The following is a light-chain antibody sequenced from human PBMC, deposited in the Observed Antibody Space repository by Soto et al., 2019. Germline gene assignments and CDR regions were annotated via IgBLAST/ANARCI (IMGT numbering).Light chain of an antibody. CDR1: QSVGRRY. V-gene: IGKV3-20*01. Sequence: IVLTQSPGTLSLSPGERATLSCRASQSVGRRYLAWYQQKPGQAPMLLIYDISERASDIPDRFSGSGSGTDFTLTINRRVPEDVAVYYCQYQGTFGGGTKVEIK. J-gene: IGKJ4*01. CDR3: QYQGT. CDR2: DIS.